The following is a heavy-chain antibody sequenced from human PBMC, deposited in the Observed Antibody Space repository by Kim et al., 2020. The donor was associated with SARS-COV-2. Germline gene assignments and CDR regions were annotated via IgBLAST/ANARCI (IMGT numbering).Heavy chain of an antibody. CDR2: ISGDGSST. V-gene: IGHV3-74*01. J-gene: IGHJ4*02. D-gene: IGHD2-15*01. CDR3: VREGIYCSGGRCYKAPFDY. Sequence: GGSLRLSCEASGFTFSDHWMHWVRQAPGKALVWVARISGDGSSTRYAESVEGRFTISRDKAKNTLYLQMNSLRVEDTAVYYCVREGIYCSGGRCYKAPFDYWGQGALVTVSS. CDR1: GFTFSDHW.